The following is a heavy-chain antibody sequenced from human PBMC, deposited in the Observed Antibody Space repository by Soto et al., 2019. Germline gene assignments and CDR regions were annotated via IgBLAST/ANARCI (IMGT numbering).Heavy chain of an antibody. CDR3: AKPRTKSITIFGVVIIDGFDY. J-gene: IGHJ4*02. D-gene: IGHD3-3*01. CDR1: GFTFSSYA. Sequence: GGSLRLSCAASGFTFSSYAMSWVRQAPGKGLEWVSAISGSGGSTYYADSVKGRFTISRDNSKNTLYLQMNSLRAEDTSVYYCAKPRTKSITIFGVVIIDGFDYWGQGTLVTVSS. CDR2: ISGSGGST. V-gene: IGHV3-23*01.